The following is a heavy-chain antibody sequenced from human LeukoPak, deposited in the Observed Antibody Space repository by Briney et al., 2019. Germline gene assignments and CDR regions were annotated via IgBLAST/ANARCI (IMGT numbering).Heavy chain of an antibody. CDR3: SQGSGQYFDY. CDR2: IRSKTGGGTT. CDR1: GLTLSNVW. Sequence: GGSLRLSCAVSGLTLSNVWMNWIRQAPGQGLEWVGRIRSKTGGGTTDFAAPAKGRISISRDDSKNTLYLQMNSLTSEDTGVYYCSQGSGQYFDYWGQGTLVTVSS. D-gene: IGHD2-15*01. J-gene: IGHJ4*02. V-gene: IGHV3-15*07.